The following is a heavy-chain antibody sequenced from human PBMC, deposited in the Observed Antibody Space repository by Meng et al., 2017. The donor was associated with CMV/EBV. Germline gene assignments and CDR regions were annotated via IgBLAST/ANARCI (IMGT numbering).Heavy chain of an antibody. V-gene: IGHV3-21*01. CDR3: ARKTIGTIWFDP. Sequence: ETLSLTCAASGFTFSSYSMNWVRQAPGKGLEWVSSISSSSSYIYYADSVKGRFTISRDNAKNSLYLQMNSLRAEDTAVYYCARKTIGTIWFDPWGQGTLVTVSS. J-gene: IGHJ5*02. CDR1: GFTFSSYS. CDR2: ISSSSSYI. D-gene: IGHD1-1*01.